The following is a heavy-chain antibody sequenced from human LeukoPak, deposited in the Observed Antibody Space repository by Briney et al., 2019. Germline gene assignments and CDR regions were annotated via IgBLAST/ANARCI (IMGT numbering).Heavy chain of an antibody. V-gene: IGHV4-34*01. CDR3: ARALPYGSGSYYPPAGNWFDP. CDR2: INHSGST. Sequence: SETLSLTCAVYGGSFSGYYWSWIRQPPGKGLEWIGEINHSGSTNYNPSLKSRVTISVDTSKNQFSLKLSSVTAADTAVYYCARALPYGSGSYYPPAGNWFDPWGQGTLVTVSS. CDR1: GGSFSGYY. J-gene: IGHJ5*02. D-gene: IGHD3-10*01.